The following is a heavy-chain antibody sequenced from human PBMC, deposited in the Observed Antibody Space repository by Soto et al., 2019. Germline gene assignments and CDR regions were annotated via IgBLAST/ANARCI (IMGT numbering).Heavy chain of an antibody. CDR2: IYHSGST. CDR3: AANTYSSLGV. CDR1: SGSISSGHW. V-gene: IGHV4-4*02. Sequence: QVQLQESGPGLVKPSGTLSLTCAVSSGSISSGHWWNWVRQPPGKGLEWIGEIYHSGSTHYNPALKRRVTMSVDKSMNQFSLKLTSVTAADTAVYYCAANTYSSLGVWGQGTTVTVSS. J-gene: IGHJ6*02.